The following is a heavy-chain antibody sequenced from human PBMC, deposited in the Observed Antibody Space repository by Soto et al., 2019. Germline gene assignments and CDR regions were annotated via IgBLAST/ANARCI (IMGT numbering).Heavy chain of an antibody. CDR1: GYTFTSYA. J-gene: IGHJ4*02. CDR2: INAGNGNT. V-gene: IGHV1-3*01. CDR3: ALQVAAAGFFDY. D-gene: IGHD6-13*01. Sequence: QVQLVQSGAEVKKPGASVKVSCKASGYTFTSYAMHWVRQAPGQRREWMGWINAGNGNTKYSQKFQGRVTITRDTSASTAYMELSSLRSEDTAVYYCALQVAAAGFFDYWGQGTLVTVSS.